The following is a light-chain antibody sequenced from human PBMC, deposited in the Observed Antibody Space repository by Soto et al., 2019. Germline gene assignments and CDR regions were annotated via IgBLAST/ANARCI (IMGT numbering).Light chain of an antibody. CDR2: GAS. V-gene: IGKV3-15*01. CDR3: QPYDKTVPPVT. Sequence: DIILTQSPAIVSVSPGERATLSCRASRSVSTNLAWYQHKHGQAPRLLIYGASTRVTDIPPRFSGSGSGTEFTLTITYMKSEDFGVYYCQPYDKTVPPVTFGGGTKVEI. J-gene: IGKJ4*01. CDR1: RSVSTN.